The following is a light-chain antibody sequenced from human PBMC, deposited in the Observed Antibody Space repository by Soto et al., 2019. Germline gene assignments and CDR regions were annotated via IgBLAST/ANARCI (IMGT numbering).Light chain of an antibody. CDR3: SSYRSDSTWV. J-gene: IGLJ3*02. CDR1: SSDVGGYNY. Sequence: QSALTQPASVSGSPGQSITISCTGTSSDVGGYNYVSWYQQYPGNAPKLLIFEVTSRPSGVSNRFSGSKSGNTASLTISGLQAEDESDYYCSSYRSDSTWVFGGGTQLTVL. V-gene: IGLV2-14*01. CDR2: EVT.